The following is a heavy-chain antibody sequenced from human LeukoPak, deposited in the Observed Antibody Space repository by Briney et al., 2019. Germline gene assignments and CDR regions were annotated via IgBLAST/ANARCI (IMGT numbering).Heavy chain of an antibody. J-gene: IGHJ4*02. V-gene: IGHV1-2*02. D-gene: IGHD3-10*01. Sequence: ATVKVSCKASGYTFTGYYMHWVRQAPGQGLEWMGWINPNSGGTNYAQKFQGRVTMTRDTSISTAYMELSRLRSDDTAVYYCARAPYYYGSGSYPEDYWGQGTLVTVSS. CDR3: ARAPYYYGSGSYPEDY. CDR1: GYTFTGYY. CDR2: INPNSGGT.